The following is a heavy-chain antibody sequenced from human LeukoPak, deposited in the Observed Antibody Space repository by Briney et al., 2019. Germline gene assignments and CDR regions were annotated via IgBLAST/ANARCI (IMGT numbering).Heavy chain of an antibody. D-gene: IGHD3-9*01. Sequence: ASVKASCKASGYTFTSYYMHWVRQAPGQGLEWMGIINPSGGSTSYAQKFQGRVTMTRDTSTSTVYMELSSLRSEDTAVYYCARDSSEFRSLIFHWGQGTLVTVSS. CDR3: ARDSSEFRSLIFH. CDR1: GYTFTSYY. CDR2: INPSGGST. J-gene: IGHJ1*01. V-gene: IGHV1-46*01.